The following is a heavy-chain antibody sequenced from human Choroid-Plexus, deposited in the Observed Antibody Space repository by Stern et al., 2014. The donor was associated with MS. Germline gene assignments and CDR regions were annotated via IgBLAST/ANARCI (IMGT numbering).Heavy chain of an antibody. CDR2: VSHDGSYK. J-gene: IGHJ5*02. CDR1: GFTFGSCA. V-gene: IGHV3-30*18. D-gene: IGHD2/OR15-2a*01. Sequence: DQLVESGGGLVQPGRPLRLSCVASGFTFGSCAMPWVRQAPGQGLEWVGGVSHDGSYKYYADSVKGRFTISRDNSQNTLYMQMSSLRPEDTAVYYCAKDRQYLTYFFDHWGQGSLVTVSS. CDR3: AKDRQYLTYFFDH.